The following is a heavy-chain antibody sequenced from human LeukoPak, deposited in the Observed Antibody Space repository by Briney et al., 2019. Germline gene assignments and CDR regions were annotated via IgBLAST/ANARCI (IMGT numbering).Heavy chain of an antibody. CDR1: GFTVSSNY. CDR3: ARENCGPVCSSLLDY. J-gene: IGHJ4*02. D-gene: IGHD2-21*02. CDR2: IYSGGST. Sequence: PGGSLRLSCAASGFTVSSNYMSWVRQAPGKGLEWVSVIYSGGSTYYADSVKGRFSISRDNSKNTLYLQMNSLRAEDTAVYYCARENCGPVCSSLLDYWGRGLLVTVSS. V-gene: IGHV3-53*01.